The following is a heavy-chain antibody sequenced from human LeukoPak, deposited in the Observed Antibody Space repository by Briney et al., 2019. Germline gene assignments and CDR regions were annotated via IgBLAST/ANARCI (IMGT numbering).Heavy chain of an antibody. CDR2: IYSGSST. D-gene: IGHD5-12*01. V-gene: IGHV3-53*05. J-gene: IGHJ6*03. CDR3: AKDRGGSQGPFRRYYYMDV. Sequence: GGSLRLSCAASGFTVGTNYMSWVRQAPGKGLEWVSLIYSGSSTYYADSVKGRFTISRDNSKNTLYLQMNSLRAEDTAVYYCAKDRGGSQGPFRRYYYMDVWGKGTTVTVSS. CDR1: GFTVGTNY.